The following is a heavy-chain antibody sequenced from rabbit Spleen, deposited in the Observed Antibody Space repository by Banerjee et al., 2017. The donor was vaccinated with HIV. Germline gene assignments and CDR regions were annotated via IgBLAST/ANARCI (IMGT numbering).Heavy chain of an antibody. D-gene: IGHD2-1*01. Sequence: QSLEESGGDLVKPGASLTLTCTASGFSFSSYYDMCWVRQAPGKGLEWIGYIYTGDGSTGYASWVNGRFTISKTSSTTMTLQMTSLTGADTATYFCGRGGDWGSRFDLWGPGTLVTVS. V-gene: IGHV1S40*01. CDR2: IYTGDGST. CDR1: GFSFSSYYD. CDR3: GRGGDWGSRFDL. J-gene: IGHJ3*01.